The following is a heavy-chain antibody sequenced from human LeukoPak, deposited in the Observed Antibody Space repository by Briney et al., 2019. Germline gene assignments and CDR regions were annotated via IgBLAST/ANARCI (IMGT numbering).Heavy chain of an antibody. V-gene: IGHV3-30-3*01. CDR3: ARGGGGYQLPKYNFDY. CDR2: ISYDGSNK. J-gene: IGHJ4*02. CDR1: GFTFSSYA. D-gene: IGHD2-2*01. Sequence: GGSLRLSCAASGFTFSSYAMHWVRQAPGKGLEWVAVISYDGSNKYYADSVKGRFTTSRDNSKNTLYLQMNSLRAEDTAVYYCARGGGGYQLPKYNFDYWGQGTLVTVSS.